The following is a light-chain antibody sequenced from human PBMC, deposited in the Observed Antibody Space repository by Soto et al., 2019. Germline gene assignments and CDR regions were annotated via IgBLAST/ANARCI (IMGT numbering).Light chain of an antibody. J-gene: IGKJ1*01. CDR3: QQLNSFPWT. Sequence: DIQLTQSPSFLSASVGDRVTITCRASQGISSYLAWYQQKPGKAPKLLSYAASTLQSGVPSRFSGSGSGTDFTLTISSLQPEDFATYYCQQLNSFPWTFGRGTTVEIK. CDR2: AAS. V-gene: IGKV1-9*01. CDR1: QGISSY.